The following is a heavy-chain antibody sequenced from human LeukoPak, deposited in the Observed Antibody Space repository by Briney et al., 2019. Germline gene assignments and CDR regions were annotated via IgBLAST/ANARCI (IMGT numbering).Heavy chain of an antibody. CDR1: GFTFSSYW. CDR2: IKTDGSST. Sequence: GGSLRLSCAASGFTFSSYWMHWVRQAPGKGLVWVSRIKTDGSSTSYADSVKGRFTISRDNAKNTLYPQMNSLRAEDTAVYYCARKRDGAYDFDYWGQGTLVTVSS. J-gene: IGHJ4*02. CDR3: ARKRDGAYDFDY. D-gene: IGHD5-24*01. V-gene: IGHV3-74*01.